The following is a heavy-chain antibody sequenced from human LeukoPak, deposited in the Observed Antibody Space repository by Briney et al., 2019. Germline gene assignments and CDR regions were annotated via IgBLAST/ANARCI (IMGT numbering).Heavy chain of an antibody. CDR1: GFTFSSYA. D-gene: IGHD3-16*02. Sequence: GASLRLSCAASGFTFSSYAMSWVRQAPGKGLEWASAISGSGGSTYYADSVKGRFTISRDNSKNTLYLQMNSLRAEDTAVYYCARGDYDYVWGSYRSPYYFDYWGQGTLVTVSS. CDR3: ARGDYDYVWGSYRSPYYFDY. CDR2: ISGSGGST. V-gene: IGHV3-23*01. J-gene: IGHJ4*02.